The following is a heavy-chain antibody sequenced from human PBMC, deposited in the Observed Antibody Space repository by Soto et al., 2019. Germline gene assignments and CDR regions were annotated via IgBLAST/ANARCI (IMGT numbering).Heavy chain of an antibody. CDR3: ATVFGGNYNDYFDK. J-gene: IGHJ4*02. CDR1: GYILRDLS. CDR2: YDPEEHKI. D-gene: IGHD1-26*01. V-gene: IGHV1-24*01. Sequence: QVQLVQSGAEVKKPGASVRVSCKVSGYILRDLSMHWVRQAPGKGLEWMGGYDPEEHKIVYAQKFQGRVTMTEDTXXDTAYMELSSLRSDDTAVYYCATVFGGNYNDYFDKWSQGTLVTVSS.